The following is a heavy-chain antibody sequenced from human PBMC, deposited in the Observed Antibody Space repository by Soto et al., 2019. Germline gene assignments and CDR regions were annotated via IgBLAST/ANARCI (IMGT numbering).Heavy chain of an antibody. CDR1: GFTFSSYC. Sequence: GGSLRLSCAASGFTFSSYCMHWVRQAPGNGLEWVAVISYDGSNKYYADSVKGRFTIYRDNSKNTLYLQMNSLRAEDTAVYYCAKDRSYYERFGELWPNWFDPWGQGTLVTVSS. D-gene: IGHD3-10*01. J-gene: IGHJ5*02. CDR2: ISYDGSNK. V-gene: IGHV3-30*18. CDR3: AKDRSYYERFGELWPNWFDP.